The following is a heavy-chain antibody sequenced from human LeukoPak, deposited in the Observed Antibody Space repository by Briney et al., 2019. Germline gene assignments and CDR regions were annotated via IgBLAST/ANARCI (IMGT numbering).Heavy chain of an antibody. D-gene: IGHD5-18*01. CDR1: GFTLSSYG. CDR3: AKDRGYSYGGDFDY. V-gene: IGHV3-30*18. Sequence: GRSLRLSCAASGFTLSSYGMHWVRQAPGKGLEWVAVKSYDGSNKYYADSVKGRFTISRDNSKNTLYLQMNSLRAEDTAVYYCAKDRGYSYGGDFDYWGQGTLVTVSS. CDR2: KSYDGSNK. J-gene: IGHJ4*02.